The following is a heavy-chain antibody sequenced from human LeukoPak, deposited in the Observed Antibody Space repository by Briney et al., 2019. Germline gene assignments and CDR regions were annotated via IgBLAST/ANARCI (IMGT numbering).Heavy chain of an antibody. CDR3: ARDRLGATLVNAFDI. Sequence: PGGSLRLSCAASGFTVSSNYMSWVRQAPGKGLEWVSVIYSGGSTYYADSVKGRFTISRDNSKNTLYLQMNSLRAEDTAVYYCARDRLGATLVNAFDIWGQGTMVTVSS. V-gene: IGHV3-66*02. D-gene: IGHD1-26*01. CDR1: GFTVSSNY. J-gene: IGHJ3*02. CDR2: IYSGGST.